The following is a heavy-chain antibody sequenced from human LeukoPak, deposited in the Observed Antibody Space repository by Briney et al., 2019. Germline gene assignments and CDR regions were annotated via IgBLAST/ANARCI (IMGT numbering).Heavy chain of an antibody. V-gene: IGHV3-23*01. CDR3: ARHGDYGEDY. J-gene: IGHJ4*02. D-gene: IGHD4-17*01. CDR1: GFTFSSYN. Sequence: PGGSLRLSCAASGFTFSSYNMNWVRRAPGQGLEWVSTIRTNGAGTHYADSVRGRFTISRDDSKNTLYLQMDSLRAEDTAVYYCARHGDYGEDYWGQGTLVTVSS. CDR2: IRTNGAGT.